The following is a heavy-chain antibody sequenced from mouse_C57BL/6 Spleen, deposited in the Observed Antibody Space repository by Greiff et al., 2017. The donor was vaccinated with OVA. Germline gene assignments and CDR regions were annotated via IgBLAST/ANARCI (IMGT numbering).Heavy chain of an antibody. CDR2: IDPSDSYT. CDR1: GYTFTSYW. V-gene: IGHV1-69*01. CDR3: ARRGLRRGYFDV. J-gene: IGHJ1*03. D-gene: IGHD2-4*01. Sequence: QVQLKQPGAELVMPGASVKLSCKASGYTFTSYWMHWVKQRPGQGLEWIGEIDPSDSYTNYNQKFKGKSTLTVDKSSSTAYMQLSSLTSEDSAVYYCARRGLRRGYFDVWGTGTTVTVSS.